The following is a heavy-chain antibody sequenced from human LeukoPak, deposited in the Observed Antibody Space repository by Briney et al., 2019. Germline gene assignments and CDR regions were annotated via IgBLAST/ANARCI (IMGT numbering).Heavy chain of an antibody. CDR1: GFTFSSYA. V-gene: IGHV3-53*01. CDR2: IYSGGST. CDR3: AQSNYYDSSGYYRDY. D-gene: IGHD3-22*01. Sequence: GGSLRLSCAASGFTFSSYAMSWVRQAPGKGLEWVSVIYSGGSTYYADSVKGRFTISRDNSKNTLYLQMNSLRAEDTAVYYCAQSNYYDSSGYYRDYWGQGTLVTVSS. J-gene: IGHJ4*02.